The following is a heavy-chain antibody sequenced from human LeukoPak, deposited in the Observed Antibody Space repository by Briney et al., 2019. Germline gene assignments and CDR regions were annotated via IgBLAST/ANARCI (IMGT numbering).Heavy chain of an antibody. CDR1: GFTFSSYA. CDR2: ISGSGGST. V-gene: IGHV3-23*01. Sequence: PGGSLRLSCAASGFTFSSYAMSWVRQAPGKGLEWVSAISGSGGSTYYADSVKGRFTISRDNSKNTLYLQMNSLRAEDTAVYYCAKDLREPGPRWLQWWYFDYWGQGTLVTVSS. CDR3: AKDLREPGPRWLQWWYFDY. D-gene: IGHD5-24*01. J-gene: IGHJ4*02.